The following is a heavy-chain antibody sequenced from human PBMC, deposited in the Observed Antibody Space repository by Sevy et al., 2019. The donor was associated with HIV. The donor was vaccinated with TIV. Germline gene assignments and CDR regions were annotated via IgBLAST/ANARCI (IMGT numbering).Heavy chain of an antibody. Sequence: GGSLRLSCAASGFAFYEYSMSWIRQAPGKGLEWVATLSFGCGKINYADSVKGRFTISRDNSKNSFYLQMDNLRVEDTTLYYCAGEGGSRPQDYWGQGTRVTVSS. J-gene: IGHJ4*02. CDR2: LSFGCGKI. D-gene: IGHD3-10*01. CDR3: AGEGGSRPQDY. V-gene: IGHV3-23*01. CDR1: GFAFYEYS.